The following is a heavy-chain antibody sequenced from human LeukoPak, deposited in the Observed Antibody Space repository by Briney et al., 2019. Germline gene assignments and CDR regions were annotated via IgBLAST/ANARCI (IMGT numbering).Heavy chain of an antibody. D-gene: IGHD6-13*01. V-gene: IGHV3-21*01. CDR3: ARTANFAAGYYIDY. CDR2: ISGSSRHK. J-gene: IGHJ4*02. CDR1: GFNVSSYT. Sequence: PGGSLRLSCAASGFNVSSYTMNWVRQAPGKGLEWVSSISGSSRHKYYADSVKGRFTISRDNAKNSLYLQMNSLRAEDTAVYYCARTANFAAGYYIDYWGQGTLVTVSS.